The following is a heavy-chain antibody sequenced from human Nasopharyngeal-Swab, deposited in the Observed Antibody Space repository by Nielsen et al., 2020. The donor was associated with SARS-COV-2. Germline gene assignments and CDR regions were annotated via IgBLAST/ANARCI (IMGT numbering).Heavy chain of an antibody. J-gene: IGHJ4*02. CDR2: ISSYNGDT. Sequence: ASVKVSCKASGYTFTSFGISWVRPAPGQGLEWMGWISSYNGDTHYAHSLQGRITMTTDTSTSTAYLELRSLRSDDTAMYYCATAYGSVSSPEYWGQGTLVTVSS. D-gene: IGHD3-10*01. CDR3: ATAYGSVSSPEY. CDR1: GYTFTSFG. V-gene: IGHV1-18*01.